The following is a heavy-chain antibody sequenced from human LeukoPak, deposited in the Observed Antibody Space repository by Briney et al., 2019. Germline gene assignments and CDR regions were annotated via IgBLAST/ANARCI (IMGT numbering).Heavy chain of an antibody. Sequence: PSETLSLTCAVYGGSFSGYYWSWIRQPPGKGLEWIGEINHSGSTNYNPSLKSRVTISVDKSKNQFSLELSSVTAADTAVYYCARDLGFGEQSFDYWGQGTLVTVSS. J-gene: IGHJ4*02. V-gene: IGHV4-34*01. CDR3: ARDLGFGEQSFDY. D-gene: IGHD3-10*01. CDR2: INHSGST. CDR1: GGSFSGYY.